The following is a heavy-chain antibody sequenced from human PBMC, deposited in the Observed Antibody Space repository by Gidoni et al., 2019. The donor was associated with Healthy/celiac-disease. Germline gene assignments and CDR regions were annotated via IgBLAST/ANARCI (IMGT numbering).Heavy chain of an antibody. V-gene: IGHV1-2*04. CDR1: GYTFTGYY. CDR3: ALGGVIVSPAEYFQH. D-gene: IGHD3-16*02. J-gene: IGHJ1*01. Sequence: QVQLVQSGAEVKKPGASVKVSCTASGYTFTGYYMHWVRQAPGQGLEWMGWINPNSGGTNYAQKFQGWVTMTRDTSISTAYMELSRLRSDDTAVYYCALGGVIVSPAEYFQHWGQGTLVTVSS. CDR2: INPNSGGT.